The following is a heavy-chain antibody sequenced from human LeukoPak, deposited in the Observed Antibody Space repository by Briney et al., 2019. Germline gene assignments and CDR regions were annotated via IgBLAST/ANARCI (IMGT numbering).Heavy chain of an antibody. Sequence: ASVKVSCQASGYTFTGYYMHWVRQAPGQGLEWMGWINPNSGGTNYAQKFQGRVTMTRDTSINTAYMELSRLRSDDTAVYYCARDTTLALDFDYWGQGTLVTVYS. D-gene: IGHD1-26*01. CDR3: ARDTTLALDFDY. V-gene: IGHV1-2*02. CDR1: GYTFTGYY. CDR2: INPNSGGT. J-gene: IGHJ4*02.